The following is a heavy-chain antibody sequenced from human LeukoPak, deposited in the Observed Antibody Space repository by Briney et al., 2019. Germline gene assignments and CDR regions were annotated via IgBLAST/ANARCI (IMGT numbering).Heavy chain of an antibody. J-gene: IGHJ4*02. CDR3: AYTNHLTY. V-gene: IGHV3-7*01. Sequence: PGGSLTLTCSASGLTLSCQWMNSVIQNPGQGLEWVANIKYDGSEEYYADSVKGRFTISRDNAKNSLSLQMNYVRAGDTAIYYCAYTNHLTYWGQGTLVTVSS. CDR2: IKYDGSEE. D-gene: IGHD3-16*01. CDR1: GLTLSCQW.